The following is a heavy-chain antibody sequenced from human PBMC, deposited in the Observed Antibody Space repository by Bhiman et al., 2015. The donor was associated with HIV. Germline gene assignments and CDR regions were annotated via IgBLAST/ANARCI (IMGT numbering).Heavy chain of an antibody. D-gene: IGHD6-6*01. CDR1: GFTFSIYW. CDR2: IKQDGSEK. Sequence: EEQLVISGGGLVQPGGSLRLSCAASGFTFSIYWMTWVRQAPGKGLEWVANIKQDGSEKHYVDSVKGRFTISRDNAKNSVYLQMSSLRAEDTAVYYCARDLRSIAAPDGFDIWGQGTMVTVSS. J-gene: IGHJ3*02. V-gene: IGHV3-7*01. CDR3: ARDLRSIAAPDGFDI.